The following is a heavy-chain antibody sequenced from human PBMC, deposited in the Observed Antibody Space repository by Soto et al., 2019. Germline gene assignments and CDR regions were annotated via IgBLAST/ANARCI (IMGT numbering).Heavy chain of an antibody. CDR1: GFSISSGYF. Sequence: SETMSLTCAVSGFSISSGYFWGWIRQPPGKGPEWLGSIYHSGTTYYNPSVKGRVTISVDTSKNQFSLKMSSVTAADTAVYYCARDSSGYYWFDPWGQGTLVTVSS. CDR3: ARDSSGYYWFDP. J-gene: IGHJ5*02. D-gene: IGHD3-22*01. CDR2: IYHSGTT. V-gene: IGHV4-38-2*02.